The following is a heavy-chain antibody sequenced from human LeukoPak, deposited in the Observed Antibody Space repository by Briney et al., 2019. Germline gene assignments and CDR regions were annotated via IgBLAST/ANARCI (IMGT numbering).Heavy chain of an antibody. Sequence: SETLSLTCTVSGGSISSYYWSWIRQPAGKGLEWIGRIYASGSTNYNPSLKSRVTMSVDTSKNQFSLKLSSVTAADTAVYYCARVDVVVPATSWGHYYYYMDVWGKGTTVTISS. V-gene: IGHV4-4*07. J-gene: IGHJ6*03. CDR3: ARVDVVVPATSWGHYYYYMDV. CDR1: GGSISSYY. D-gene: IGHD2-2*01. CDR2: IYASGST.